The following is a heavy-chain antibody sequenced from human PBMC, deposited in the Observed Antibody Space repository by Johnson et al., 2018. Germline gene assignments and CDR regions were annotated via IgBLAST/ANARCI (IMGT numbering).Heavy chain of an antibody. V-gene: IGHV3-15*01. CDR1: GFTFSNAW. J-gene: IGHJ6*02. Sequence: VQLVESGGGLVKPGGSLRLSCAASGFTFSNAWMSWVRQAPGKGLEWVGRIKSKTDGGPTDYAAPVKGRFTISRDDSKNTLYLQMNSLKTEDTAVYYCTTGGCSGGSCYNYGMDVWGQGTTVTVSS. D-gene: IGHD2-15*01. CDR2: IKSKTDGGPT. CDR3: TTGGCSGGSCYNYGMDV.